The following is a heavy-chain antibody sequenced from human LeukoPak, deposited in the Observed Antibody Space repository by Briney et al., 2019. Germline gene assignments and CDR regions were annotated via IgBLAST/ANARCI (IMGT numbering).Heavy chain of an antibody. CDR3: AKVPPAPENYMDV. CDR2: INTDGSST. J-gene: IGHJ6*03. Sequence: GGSLRLSCAASGFTFSSYWMHWVRQAPGKGLVWVSRINTDGSSTSYADSVKGRFTISRDNSKNTLYLQMNSLRAEDTAVYYCAKVPPAPENYMDVWGKGTTVTVSS. CDR1: GFTFSSYW. V-gene: IGHV3-74*01.